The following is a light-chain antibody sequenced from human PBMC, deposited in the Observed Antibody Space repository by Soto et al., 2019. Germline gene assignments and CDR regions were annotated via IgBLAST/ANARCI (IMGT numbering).Light chain of an antibody. J-gene: IGKJ2*01. CDR1: QGISAY. V-gene: IGKV1-27*01. Sequence: DIQMTQSPSSLSASVGDRVTITCRASQGISAYLAWFQQKPGKVPELLIYASSTLRSGVPSRFSGSGSGKNFTLTISSLQPEDVATYYCPKYNSAPRTFGQGTKLEIK. CDR3: PKYNSAPRT. CDR2: ASS.